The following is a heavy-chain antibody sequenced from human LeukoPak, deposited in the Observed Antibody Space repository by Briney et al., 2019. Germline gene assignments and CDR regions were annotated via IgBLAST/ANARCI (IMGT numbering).Heavy chain of an antibody. D-gene: IGHD2-2*01. J-gene: IGHJ6*02. Sequence: GGSLRLSCAASGFTFSSYAMSWVRQAPGKGLEWVSAISGSGGSTYYADSVKGRFTISRDNSKNTLYLQMNSLRAKDTAVYYCAKFLIVVVPAAQRKNYYYGMDVWGQGTTVTVSS. V-gene: IGHV3-23*01. CDR2: ISGSGGST. CDR1: GFTFSSYA. CDR3: AKFLIVVVPAAQRKNYYYGMDV.